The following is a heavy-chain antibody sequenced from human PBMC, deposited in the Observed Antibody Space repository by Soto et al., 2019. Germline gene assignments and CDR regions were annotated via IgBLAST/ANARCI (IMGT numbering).Heavy chain of an antibody. V-gene: IGHV1-69*06. D-gene: IGHD3-3*01. J-gene: IGHJ6*02. Sequence: QVQLVQSGAEVKKPGSSVKVSCKASGGTFSSYAISWVRQAPGQGLEWMGGIIPIFGTANYAQKFQGRVTITAEKSTSTAYMELSSLRSEDTAVYYCARDLYYDFWSGKTGGMDVWGQGTTVTVSS. CDR3: ARDLYYDFWSGKTGGMDV. CDR1: GGTFSSYA. CDR2: IIPIFGTA.